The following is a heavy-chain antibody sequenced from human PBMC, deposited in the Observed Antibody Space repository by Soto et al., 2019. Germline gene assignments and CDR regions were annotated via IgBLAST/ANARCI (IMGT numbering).Heavy chain of an antibody. CDR3: AKDGGIAERNYYYYYMDV. CDR1: GFTFSSYG. V-gene: IGHV3-30*18. CDR2: ISYDGSNK. D-gene: IGHD6-13*01. J-gene: IGHJ6*03. Sequence: GGSLRLSCADSGFTFSSYGMHWVRQAPGKGLEWVAVISYDGSNKYYADSVKGRFNISRDNSKNTLYLQMNSLRAEDTAVYYCAKDGGIAERNYYYYYMDVWGKGTTVTVSS.